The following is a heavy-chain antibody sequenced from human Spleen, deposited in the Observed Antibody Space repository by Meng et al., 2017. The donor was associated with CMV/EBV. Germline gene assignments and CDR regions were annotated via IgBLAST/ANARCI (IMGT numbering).Heavy chain of an antibody. V-gene: IGHV3-21*01. Sequence: GGSLRLSCAASGFTFSSYSMNWVRQAPGKGLEWVSSISSSNSYIYYADSVKGRFTISRDNAKNSLFLHMNSLRAEDTAVYYCARDNFYGMDVWGQGTTVTVSS. CDR3: ARDNFYGMDV. J-gene: IGHJ6*02. CDR2: ISSSNSYI. CDR1: GFTFSSYS.